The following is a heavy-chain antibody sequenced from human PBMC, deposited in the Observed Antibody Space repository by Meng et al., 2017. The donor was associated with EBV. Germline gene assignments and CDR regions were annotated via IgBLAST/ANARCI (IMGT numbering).Heavy chain of an antibody. V-gene: IGHV4-39*07. CDR2: FYSVATT. CDR3: VRGYDYGDYVDY. J-gene: IGHJ4*02. Sequence: QLQVQESGPGLVKPSEPLSLICTVSGGSISTPNYYWGWIRQPPGKGLEWIGTFYSVATTFYNPSLKSRLTISVDTSKNQFSLRLSSVTAADTAIYYCVRGYDYGDYVDYWGQGTLVTVSS. CDR1: GGSISTPNYY. D-gene: IGHD4-17*01.